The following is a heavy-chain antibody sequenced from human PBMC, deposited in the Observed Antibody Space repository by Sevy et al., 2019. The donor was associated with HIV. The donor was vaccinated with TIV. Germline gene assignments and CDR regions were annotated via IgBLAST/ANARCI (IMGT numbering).Heavy chain of an antibody. Sequence: GGSLRLSCAASGFTFSSYAMHWVRQAPGKGLEWVAVIWFDGSNTYYADSVKGRFTISRDNSRNTLYLQMNSLRTEDTAVYYCARDFWSGYSLDYWGQGTRVTVSS. J-gene: IGHJ4*02. CDR3: ARDFWSGYSLDY. CDR2: IWFDGSNT. D-gene: IGHD3-3*01. V-gene: IGHV3-30*04. CDR1: GFTFSSYA.